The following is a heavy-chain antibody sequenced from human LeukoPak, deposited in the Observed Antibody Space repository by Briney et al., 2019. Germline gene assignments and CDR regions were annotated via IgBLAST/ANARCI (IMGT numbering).Heavy chain of an antibody. CDR1: GFTFRNYG. V-gene: IGHV3-30*02. J-gene: IGHJ6*03. Sequence: PGGSLRLSCAASGFTFRNYGMHWVRQATGKGLEWVSFIGSDGNNRFYADSVKGRFTISRDNSKNMLYLQMDSLRPDDTALYYCAKDPGASVSGFHMDVWGKGTTVIVSS. CDR2: IGSDGNNR. CDR3: AKDPGASVSGFHMDV. D-gene: IGHD2-8*02.